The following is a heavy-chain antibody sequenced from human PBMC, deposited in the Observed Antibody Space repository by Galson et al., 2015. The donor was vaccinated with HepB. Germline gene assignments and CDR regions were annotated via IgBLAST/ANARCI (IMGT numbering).Heavy chain of an antibody. CDR1: GFTFSNAW. CDR3: TTDLENEDDFWSGYFYYGMDV. V-gene: IGHV3-15*01. D-gene: IGHD3-3*01. CDR2: IKSKTDGGTT. Sequence: SLRLSCAASGFTFSNAWMSWVRQAPGKGLEWVGRIKSKTDGGTTDYAAPVKGRFTISRDDSKNTLYLQMNSLKTEDTAVYYCTTDLENEDDFWSGYFYYGMDVWGQGTTVTVSS. J-gene: IGHJ6*02.